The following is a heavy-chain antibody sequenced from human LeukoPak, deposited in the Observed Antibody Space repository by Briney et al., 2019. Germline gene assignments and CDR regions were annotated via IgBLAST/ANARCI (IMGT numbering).Heavy chain of an antibody. V-gene: IGHV3-15*01. CDR2: IKSITDGGTT. CDR1: GFTFSNAW. D-gene: IGHD6-6*01. J-gene: IGHJ4*02. CDR3: TTVKDLRSLSLDY. Sequence: RPGGSLRLSCAASGFTFSNAWMSWVRQAPGKGLEWVGRIKSITDGGTTDYAAPVKGRFTISRDDSENTLYLQMNSLKTEDTAVYYCTTVKDLRSLSLDYWGQGTLVTVSS.